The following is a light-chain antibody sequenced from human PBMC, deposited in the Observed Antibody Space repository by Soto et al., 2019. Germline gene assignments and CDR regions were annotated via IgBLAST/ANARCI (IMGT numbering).Light chain of an antibody. V-gene: IGKV3-11*01. J-gene: IGKJ1*01. Sequence: EIVLTQSPATLSLSPGERATLSCRASQSVSSYLAWYQQKPGQAPRLLIYDASNRATGIPARFSGSGSGTDFTLTSSSLEPEDFAVYYCQQYGSSPGTFGQGTKVDI. CDR2: DAS. CDR3: QQYGSSPGT. CDR1: QSVSSY.